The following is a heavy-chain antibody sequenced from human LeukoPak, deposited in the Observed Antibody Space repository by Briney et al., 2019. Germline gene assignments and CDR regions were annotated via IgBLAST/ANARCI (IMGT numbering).Heavy chain of an antibody. CDR3: AKAYGSGSPSDY. J-gene: IGHJ4*02. Sequence: GGSLRLSCAASGFTLSDYYMTWIRQAPGKGLEWVSYTIMTGTTIYYADSVKGRFTISRDNSKNTPYLQMNSLRAEDTAVYYCAKAYGSGSPSDYWGQGTLVTVSS. V-gene: IGHV3-11*04. CDR1: GFTLSDYY. D-gene: IGHD3-10*01. CDR2: TIMTGTTI.